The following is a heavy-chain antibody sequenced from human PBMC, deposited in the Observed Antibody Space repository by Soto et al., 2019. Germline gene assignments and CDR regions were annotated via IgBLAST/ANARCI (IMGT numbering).Heavy chain of an antibody. CDR2: IYYSGST. CDR3: ARAIIPYCSSTSCPGNWFDP. CDR1: GGSISSGDYY. Sequence: SETLSLTCTVSGGSISSGDYYWSWIRQPPGKGLEWIGYIYYSGSTYYNPSLKSRVTISVDTSKNQFSLKLSSVTAADTAVYYCARAIIPYCSSTSCPGNWFDPWGRGTLVTVSS. V-gene: IGHV4-30-4*01. J-gene: IGHJ5*02. D-gene: IGHD2-2*01.